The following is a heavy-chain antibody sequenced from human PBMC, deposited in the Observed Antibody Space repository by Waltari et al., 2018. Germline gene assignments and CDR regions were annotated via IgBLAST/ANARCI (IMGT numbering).Heavy chain of an antibody. V-gene: IGHV3-23*04. D-gene: IGHD3-3*01. CDR3: AKDKTWSGYVDAFDI. CDR2: ISGGGGST. J-gene: IGHJ3*02. CDR1: GFPFRGNA. Sequence: EVQLVESGGGLVQPGGSLRLSCEASGFPFRGNAMGWVPRPPGKGLEGVSAISGGGGSTYYADSVKGRFTISRDNSKNTLYLQMNSLRAEDTAVYYCAKDKTWSGYVDAFDIWGQGTMVTVSS.